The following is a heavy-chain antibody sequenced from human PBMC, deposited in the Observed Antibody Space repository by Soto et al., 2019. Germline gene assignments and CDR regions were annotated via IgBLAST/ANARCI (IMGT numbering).Heavy chain of an antibody. V-gene: IGHV2-70*04. Sequence: SGPTLVNPTQTLTLTCTFSGFSLSTSGMRVSWIRQPPGKALEWLARMDWDDDKFYNTSLKTRLTISKDSSKNQVVLTMTNMDPVDTATYYCARMVHCSGGNSPFEYWGQGARDNFSS. D-gene: IGHD2-15*01. CDR2: MDWDDDK. CDR1: GFSLSTSGMR. J-gene: IGHJ4*02. CDR3: ARMVHCSGGNSPFEY.